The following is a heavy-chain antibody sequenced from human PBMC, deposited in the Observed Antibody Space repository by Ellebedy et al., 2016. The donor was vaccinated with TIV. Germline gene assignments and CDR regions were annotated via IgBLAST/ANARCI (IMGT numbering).Heavy chain of an antibody. J-gene: IGHJ4*01. V-gene: IGHV3-20*04. Sequence: GGSLRLSCAVSGFKFDDYGMNRVRQPPGKGLEWVSGINWNGDTTGYADSVKGRFTISRDNATNALSLQMNTLRAEDTGLYYCTHSFYSPGSYLGALDHWGQGTLVTVSS. D-gene: IGHD3-10*01. CDR1: GFKFDDYG. CDR2: INWNGDTT. CDR3: THSFYSPGSYLGALDH.